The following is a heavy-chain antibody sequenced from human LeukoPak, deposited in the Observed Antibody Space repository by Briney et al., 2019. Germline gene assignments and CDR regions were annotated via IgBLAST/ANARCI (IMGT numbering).Heavy chain of an antibody. J-gene: IGHJ4*02. D-gene: IGHD4/OR15-4a*01. V-gene: IGHV4-61*02. Sequence: SETLSLTCTVSGGSISSGSYYWSWIRQPAGKGLEWIGRMYTSGSINYNPSLKSRVTISVDTSKNQSSLKLSSVTAADTAVYYCARVSGRDYYFDDWGQGTLVTVSS. CDR2: MYTSGSI. CDR1: GGSISSGSYY. CDR3: ARVSGRDYYFDD.